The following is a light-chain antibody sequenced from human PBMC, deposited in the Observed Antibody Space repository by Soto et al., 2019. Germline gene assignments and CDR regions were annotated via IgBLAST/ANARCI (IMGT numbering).Light chain of an antibody. CDR3: QEYGSSPPYT. J-gene: IGKJ2*01. CDR1: QSFSSSY. CDR2: GAS. Sequence: EIVLTQSPGTLSLSPGERATLSCRASQSFSSSYLAWYQQKPGQAPRLLIYGASSRATGIPDRFSGSGSGTDFTLSISRLEREDFAVYYCQEYGSSPPYTFGQGTKLEIK. V-gene: IGKV3-20*01.